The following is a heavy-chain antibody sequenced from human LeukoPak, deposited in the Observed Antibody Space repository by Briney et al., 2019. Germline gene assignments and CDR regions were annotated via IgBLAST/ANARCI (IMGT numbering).Heavy chain of an antibody. CDR3: ARESGYSGYEGFDP. CDR1: GFTFDDYG. Sequence: GGSLRLSCAASGFTFDDYGMSWVRQAPGKGLDWVSGINWSGGSTGYADSVKGRFTISRDNAKNSLYLQMNSLRAEDTALYYCARESGYSGYEGFDPWGQGTLVTVSS. V-gene: IGHV3-20*04. D-gene: IGHD5-12*01. CDR2: INWSGGST. J-gene: IGHJ5*02.